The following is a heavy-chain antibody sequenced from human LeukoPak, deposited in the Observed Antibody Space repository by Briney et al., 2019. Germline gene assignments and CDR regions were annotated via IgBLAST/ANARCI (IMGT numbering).Heavy chain of an antibody. V-gene: IGHV4-61*01. CDR2: IYYSGST. D-gene: IGHD3-10*01. CDR1: GYSISSGYY. CDR3: ARIGLYGSGSDY. J-gene: IGHJ4*02. Sequence: PSETLSLTCTVSGYSISSGYYWGWIRQPPGKGLEWIGYIYYSGSTNYNPSLKSRVTISVDTSKNQFSLKLSSVTAADTAVYYCARIGLYGSGSDYWGQGTLVTVSS.